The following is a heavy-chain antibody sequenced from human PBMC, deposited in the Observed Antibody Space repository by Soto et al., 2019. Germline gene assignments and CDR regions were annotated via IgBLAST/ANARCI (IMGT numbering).Heavy chain of an antibody. J-gene: IGHJ5*02. Sequence: SETLSLTCAVYGGSFSGYYWSWIRQPPGKGLEWIGEINHSGSTNYNPSLKSRVTISVDTSKNQFSLKLSSVTAADTAVYYCARGRGRAAAAWFDPWGQGTLVTVSS. CDR2: INHSGST. V-gene: IGHV4-34*01. D-gene: IGHD6-13*01. CDR1: GGSFSGYY. CDR3: ARGRGRAAAAWFDP.